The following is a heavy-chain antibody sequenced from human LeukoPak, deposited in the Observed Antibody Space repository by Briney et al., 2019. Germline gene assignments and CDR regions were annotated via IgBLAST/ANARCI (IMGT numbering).Heavy chain of an antibody. CDR3: ARDTYYYDSSGYYSPQGYYYYGMDV. D-gene: IGHD3-22*01. Sequence: PGRSLRLSCAAPGFTFSSYAMHWVRQAPGKGLEWVAVISYDGSNKYYADSVKGRFTISRDNSKNTLYLQMNSLRAEDTAVYYCARDTYYYDSSGYYSPQGYYYYGMDVWGQGTTVTVSS. CDR1: GFTFSSYA. J-gene: IGHJ6*02. CDR2: ISYDGSNK. V-gene: IGHV3-30-3*01.